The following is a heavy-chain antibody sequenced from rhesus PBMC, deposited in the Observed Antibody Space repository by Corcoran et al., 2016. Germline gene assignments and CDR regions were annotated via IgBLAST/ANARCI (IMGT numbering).Heavy chain of an antibody. J-gene: IGHJ1*01. D-gene: IGHD2-39*01. CDR3: ARQYCSRGVCYAAEYFEF. Sequence: QVQLQESGPGLVKPSETLSLTCAVSGGSISSDNWWRWIRHPPGKGLEWIGNIGGSSGSTYYNPSLKSRVTISKDTSKNQFSLKLSSVTAADTAVYYCARQYCSRGVCYAAEYFEFWGQGALVTVSS. V-gene: IGHV4-65*02. CDR2: IGGSSGST. CDR1: GGSISSDNW.